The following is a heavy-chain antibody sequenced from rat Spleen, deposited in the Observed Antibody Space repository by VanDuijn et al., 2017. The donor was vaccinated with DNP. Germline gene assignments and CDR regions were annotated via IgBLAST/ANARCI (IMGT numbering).Heavy chain of an antibody. V-gene: IGHV3-1*01. CDR2: ISYSGST. CDR1: GYSITSNY. J-gene: IGHJ2*01. Sequence: EVLLQESGPGLVKPSQSLSLTCSVTGYSITSNYLGWIRKFPGNKMEWIGHISYSGSTTYNPSLKSRISITRDTSKNHFFLQLSSGTSVDTATYYCARWTYYCDYWGRGDMVTVSS. CDR3: ARWTYYCDY.